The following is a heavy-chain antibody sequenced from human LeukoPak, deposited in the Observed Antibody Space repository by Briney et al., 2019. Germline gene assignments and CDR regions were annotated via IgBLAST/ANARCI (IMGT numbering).Heavy chain of an antibody. CDR1: GGSISSSSYY. D-gene: IGHD6-19*01. CDR3: VRRTIAVSKDAFDY. V-gene: IGHV4-39*01. J-gene: IGHJ4*02. Sequence: SETLSLTCTVSGGSISSSSYYWGWICQPPGKGLEWIGSFYYSGGTYYNPSLKSRVTISVDTSKNQYSLKLSSVAAADTAVYYCVRRTIAVSKDAFDYWGQGTLVTVSS. CDR2: FYYSGGT.